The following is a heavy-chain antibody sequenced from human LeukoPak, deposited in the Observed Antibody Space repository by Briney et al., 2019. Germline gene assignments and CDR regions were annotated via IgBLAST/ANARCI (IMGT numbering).Heavy chain of an antibody. CDR2: ISYDGSNK. Sequence: GGSLRLSCAASGFTFSSYGMHWVRQAPGKGLEWGAVISYDGSNKYYADSVKGRFTISRDNSKNTLYLQMNSLRAEDTAVYYCAKDWYYYDSSGYYPDYYYYYMDVWGKGTTVTVSS. CDR3: AKDWYYYDSSGYYPDYYYYYMDV. J-gene: IGHJ6*03. CDR1: GFTFSSYG. V-gene: IGHV3-30*18. D-gene: IGHD3-22*01.